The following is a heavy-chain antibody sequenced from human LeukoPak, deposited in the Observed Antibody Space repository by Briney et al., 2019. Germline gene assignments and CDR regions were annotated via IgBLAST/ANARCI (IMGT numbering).Heavy chain of an antibody. CDR3: ARHSNKYDYDSSGHYRSFDY. Sequence: PGGSLRLSCAASGFTFSSHTMSWVRQAPGKGLEWVANIKQDASDKYNVDSVKGRFTISRDNAKNSLYLRMNSLRAEDTAVYFCARHSNKYDYDSSGHYRSFDYWGQGTLVTVSS. D-gene: IGHD3-22*01. CDR1: GFTFSSHT. V-gene: IGHV3-7*01. CDR2: IKQDASDK. J-gene: IGHJ4*02.